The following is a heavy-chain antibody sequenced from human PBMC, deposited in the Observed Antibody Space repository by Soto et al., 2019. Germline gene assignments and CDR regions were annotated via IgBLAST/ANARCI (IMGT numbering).Heavy chain of an antibody. CDR3: ARTDGDLDV. J-gene: IGHJ6*02. V-gene: IGHV1-8*01. D-gene: IGHD4-17*01. CDR1: RYTFSSYD. CDR2: MNPKSGHT. Sequence: QVQLVQCGAEVKKPGASVKVSCKASRYTFSSYDISWVRQAIGQGLEWMGWMNPKSGHTGSAQKFQGRVTMTRDTSISTAYMELSSLRCEDTAIYYCARTDGDLDVWGQGTTVTVSS.